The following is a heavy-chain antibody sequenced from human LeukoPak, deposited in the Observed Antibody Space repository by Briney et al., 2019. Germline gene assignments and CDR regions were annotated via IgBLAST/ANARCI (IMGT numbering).Heavy chain of an antibody. V-gene: IGHV4-59*08. CDR3: ARVRGYSYGHRAYFDY. D-gene: IGHD5-18*01. CDR2: IYYSGST. Sequence: PSETLSLTCTVSGGSISSYYWSWIRQPPGKGLEWIGYIYYSGSTNYNPSLKSRVTISVDTSKNQFSLKLSSVTAADTAVYYCARVRGYSYGHRAYFDYWGQGTLVTVSS. J-gene: IGHJ4*02. CDR1: GGSISSYY.